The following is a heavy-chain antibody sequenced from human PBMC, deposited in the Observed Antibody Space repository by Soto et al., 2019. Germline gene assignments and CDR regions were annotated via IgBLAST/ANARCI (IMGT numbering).Heavy chain of an antibody. CDR2: IIPLLGTA. CDR3: AICPSSYDTSGYYSCGWYFDL. Sequence: QVKLVQSGAEVKKPGSSVKVSCKDSGDTFRSYAISWVRQAPGQGLEWLGGIIPLLGTANYAQKFQGRFTIPAAESTSTAYMELSSLRSEDTAVYYCAICPSSYDTSGYYSCGWYFDLWVRGTLVTVSS. CDR1: GDTFRSYA. V-gene: IGHV1-69*12. J-gene: IGHJ2*01. D-gene: IGHD3-22*01.